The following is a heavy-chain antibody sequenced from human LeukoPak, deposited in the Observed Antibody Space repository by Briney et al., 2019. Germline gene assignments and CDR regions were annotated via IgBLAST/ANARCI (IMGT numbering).Heavy chain of an antibody. V-gene: IGHV1-18*01. CDR2: ISAYNGNT. CDR1: GYTFSSYS. CDR3: ARAPYYYGSGSYYNNWFDP. J-gene: IGHJ5*02. Sequence: ASVKVSCKASGYTFSSYSVSWVRQAPGQGLEWMGWISAYNGNTKYAQKLQGRVTMTTDTSTSTAYMELRSLRSDDTAVYYCARAPYYYGSGSYYNNWFDPWGQGTLVTVSS. D-gene: IGHD3-10*01.